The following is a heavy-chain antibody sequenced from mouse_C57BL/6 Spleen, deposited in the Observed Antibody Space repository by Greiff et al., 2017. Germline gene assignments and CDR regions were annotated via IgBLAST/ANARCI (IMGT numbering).Heavy chain of an antibody. J-gene: IGHJ3*01. Sequence: QVQLKQSGTELVKPGASVKLSCKASGYTFTSYWMHWVKQRPGQGLEWIGNINPSNGGTNYNEKFKSKATLTVDKSSSTAYMQLSSLTSEDSAVYYCARSGVYYDYDPAYWGQGTLVTVSA. D-gene: IGHD2-4*01. CDR1: GYTFTSYW. CDR3: ARSGVYYDYDPAY. CDR2: INPSNGGT. V-gene: IGHV1-53*01.